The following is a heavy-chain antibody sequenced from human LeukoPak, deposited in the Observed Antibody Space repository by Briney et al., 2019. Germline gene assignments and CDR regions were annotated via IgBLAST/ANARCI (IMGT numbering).Heavy chain of an antibody. D-gene: IGHD2-2*01. CDR3: ARDYCSSTSCRGVFDY. CDR2: ISAYNGNT. Sequence: ASVKVSCKASGYTFTSYGISWVRQAPGQGLEWMGWISAYNGNTNYAQKLQGRVTMTTDTSTSTAYMELRSLRSDDTAVYYCARDYCSSTSCRGVFDYWGQGTLVTVSS. J-gene: IGHJ4*02. CDR1: GYTFTSYG. V-gene: IGHV1-18*01.